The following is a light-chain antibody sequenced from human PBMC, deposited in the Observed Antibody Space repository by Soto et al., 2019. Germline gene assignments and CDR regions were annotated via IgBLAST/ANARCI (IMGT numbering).Light chain of an antibody. Sequence: QSELAQPASLTGSPGQSIAISCTGTSSDVGSYNLVSWYQQHPGKAPKLMIYEDTKRPSGVSDRFSGSKSGNTASLTISGLQAEDEADYYCCSYATSSTYVFGTGTKVTVL. CDR2: EDT. CDR3: CSYATSSTYV. CDR1: SSDVGSYNL. V-gene: IGLV2-23*01. J-gene: IGLJ1*01.